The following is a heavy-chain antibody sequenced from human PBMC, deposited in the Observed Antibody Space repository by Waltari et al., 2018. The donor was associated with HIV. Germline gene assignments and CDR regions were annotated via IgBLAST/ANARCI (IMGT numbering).Heavy chain of an antibody. Sequence: VQLVESGGGVVQPGRSLRRSCTGTGFTFYNFIFHWVRQAPGKGLEWIALISYDGSDKDYADSLRGRFTISRDNSKNTLFLQMDSLRIEDTALYYCAREAVTTNYYFDNWGQGTLVTVSS. CDR3: AREAVTTNYYFDN. CDR2: ISYDGSDK. D-gene: IGHD1-1*01. V-gene: IGHV3-30*04. CDR1: GFTFYNFI. J-gene: IGHJ4*02.